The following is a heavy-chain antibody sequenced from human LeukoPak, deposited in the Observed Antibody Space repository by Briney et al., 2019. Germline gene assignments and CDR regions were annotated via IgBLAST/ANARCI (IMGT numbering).Heavy chain of an antibody. Sequence: ASVKVSCKASGYTFTTYAMHWVRQAPGQRLEWMGWINVGNGNTKYSQKFQDRVTITRDTSASTAYMELSSLRSEDSAVYYCAREVDYDSSGTDYWGHGTLVTVSS. CDR1: GYTFTTYA. D-gene: IGHD3-22*01. CDR3: AREVDYDSSGTDY. CDR2: INVGNGNT. V-gene: IGHV1-3*01. J-gene: IGHJ4*01.